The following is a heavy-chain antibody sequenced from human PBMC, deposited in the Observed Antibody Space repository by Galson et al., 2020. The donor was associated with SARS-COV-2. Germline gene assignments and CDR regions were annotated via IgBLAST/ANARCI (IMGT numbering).Heavy chain of an antibody. CDR1: GFIVSSNY. J-gene: IGHJ4*02. CDR2: LYTSGST. D-gene: IGHD7-27*01. CDR3: ARLKNANWDGFVY. V-gene: IGHV3-66*04. Sequence: TGGSLRLSCAASGFIVSSNYMSWVRQAPGKGLEWVSTLYTSGSTYYADSVKDTFTISRDDSKNTLYLQMNSLRAEDTAVYYCARLKNANWDGFVYWGQGTLVTVSS.